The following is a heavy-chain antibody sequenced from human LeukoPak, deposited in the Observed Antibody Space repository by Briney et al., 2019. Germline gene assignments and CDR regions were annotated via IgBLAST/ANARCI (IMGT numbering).Heavy chain of an antibody. CDR3: ARDGVAARWNTFDY. CDR2: IKQDGSEK. CDR1: GFTFSSYW. J-gene: IGHJ4*02. V-gene: IGHV3-7*01. D-gene: IGHD6-6*01. Sequence: QSGGSLRLSCAASGFTFSSYWMSWVRQAPGKGLEWVANIKQDGSEKYYVGSVKGRFTISRDNAKNSLYLQMNSLRAEDTAVYYCARDGVAARWNTFDYWGQGTLVTVSS.